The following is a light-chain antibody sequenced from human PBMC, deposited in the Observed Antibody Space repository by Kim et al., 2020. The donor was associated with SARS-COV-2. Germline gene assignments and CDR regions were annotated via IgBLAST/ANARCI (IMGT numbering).Light chain of an antibody. V-gene: IGKV3-15*01. Sequence: PGRRATLPIRAREQVSIDLAWYQQRPGQSPRLVTYDATTRAPGVSGRFSGSGSGTQFTLTINSLQPEDGAVYYCQEYHDWPPPYTFGQGA. CDR3: QEYHDWPPPYT. J-gene: IGKJ2*01. CDR1: EQVSID. CDR2: DAT.